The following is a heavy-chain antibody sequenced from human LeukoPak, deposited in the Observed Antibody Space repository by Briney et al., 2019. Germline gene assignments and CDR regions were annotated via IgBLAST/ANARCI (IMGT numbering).Heavy chain of an antibody. J-gene: IGHJ6*02. CDR3: ARDIVYSSSWYRYYYYYGMDV. D-gene: IGHD6-13*01. CDR1: GFTFSSYS. Sequence: GGSLRLSCAASGFTFSSYSMNWVRQAPGKGLEWVANIKQDGSEKYYVDSVKGRFTISRDNAKNSLYLQMNSLRAEDTAVYYCARDIVYSSSWYRYYYYYGMDVWGQGTTVTVSS. CDR2: IKQDGSEK. V-gene: IGHV3-7*01.